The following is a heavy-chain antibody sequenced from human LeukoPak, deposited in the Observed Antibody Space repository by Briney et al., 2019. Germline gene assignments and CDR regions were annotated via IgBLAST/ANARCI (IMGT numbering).Heavy chain of an antibody. CDR1: GGSISNNY. Sequence: PSETLSLTCTVSGGSISNNYWGGIRQPPGKRLEWIGYIFYSGSTNYNPSLKSRVTISVDTSKNQFSLKLNSVTAADTAVYYCARDSALSGSYDYWGPGTLVTVSS. CDR3: ARDSALSGSYDY. CDR2: IFYSGST. J-gene: IGHJ4*02. V-gene: IGHV4-59*01. D-gene: IGHD1-26*01.